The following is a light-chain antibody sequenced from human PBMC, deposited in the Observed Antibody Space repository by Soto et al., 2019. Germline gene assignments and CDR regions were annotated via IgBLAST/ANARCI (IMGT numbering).Light chain of an antibody. CDR1: PSISSNY. CDR2: GAS. CDR3: QQYGTSPPIT. V-gene: IGKV3-20*01. Sequence: EIVLTQAPGTLSLSPGERSTLSCRASPSISSNYLAWYQQKPGQAPXLXXSGASSRATGIPARFSGSGSGTDFTLTISRLEPEDFAAYYCQQYGTSPPITFGQGTRLEIK. J-gene: IGKJ5*01.